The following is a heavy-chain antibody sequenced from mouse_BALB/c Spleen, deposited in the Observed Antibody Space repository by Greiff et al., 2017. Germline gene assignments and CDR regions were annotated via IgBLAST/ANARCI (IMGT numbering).Heavy chain of an antibody. CDR2: ISSGSSTI. J-gene: IGHJ4*01. CDR1: GFTFSSFG. D-gene: IGHD1-1*01. Sequence: EVQLVESGGGLVQPGGSRKLSCAASGFTFSSFGMHWVRQAPEKGLEWVAYISSGSSTIYYADTVKGRVTISRDNPKNTLFLQMTSLRSEDTAMYYCARSGGGSSFFYAMDYWGQGTSVTVSS. V-gene: IGHV5-17*02. CDR3: ARSGGGSSFFYAMDY.